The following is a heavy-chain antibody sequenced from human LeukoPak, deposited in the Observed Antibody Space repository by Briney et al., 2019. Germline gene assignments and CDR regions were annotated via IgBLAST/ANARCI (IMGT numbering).Heavy chain of an antibody. J-gene: IGHJ6*02. V-gene: IGHV4-34*01. D-gene: IGHD3-10*01. Sequence: KASETLSLTCAVYGGSFSGYYWSWIRQPPGKGLEWIGEINHSGSTNYNPSLKSRVTISVDTSKNQFSLKLSSVTAADTAVYYCARGPLLQWFGEPTSMDVWGQGTTVTVSS. CDR2: INHSGST. CDR1: GGSFSGYY. CDR3: ARGPLLQWFGEPTSMDV.